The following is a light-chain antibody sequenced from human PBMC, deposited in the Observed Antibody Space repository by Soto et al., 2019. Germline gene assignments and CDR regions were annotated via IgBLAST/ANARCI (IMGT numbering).Light chain of an antibody. J-gene: IGLJ2*01. CDR3: CSFAVSSNMG. CDR1: SSDVGGYDW. Sequence: QSALTHPPSASGSPGQSVTISCTGTSSDVGGYDWVSWYQQHPDKAPKLVIYEVTKRPSGVPDRFSGSRSGNTASLTVSGLQAEDEADYYCCSFAVSSNMGFGGGAKLTVL. CDR2: EVT. V-gene: IGLV2-8*01.